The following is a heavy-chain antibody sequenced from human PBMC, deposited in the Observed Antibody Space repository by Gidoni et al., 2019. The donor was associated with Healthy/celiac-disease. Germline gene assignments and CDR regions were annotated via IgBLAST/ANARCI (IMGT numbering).Heavy chain of an antibody. Sequence: EVQLVESGGGLVKPGGSLRLSCAASGFTFSSYSMNWVRQAPGKGLEWVSSISSSSSYIYYADSVKGRFTISRDNAKNSLYLQRNSLRAEDTAVYYCARDLGGGGAFDIWGQGTMVTVSS. CDR2: ISSSSSYI. D-gene: IGHD3-16*01. V-gene: IGHV3-21*01. CDR3: ARDLGGGGAFDI. J-gene: IGHJ3*02. CDR1: GFTFSSYS.